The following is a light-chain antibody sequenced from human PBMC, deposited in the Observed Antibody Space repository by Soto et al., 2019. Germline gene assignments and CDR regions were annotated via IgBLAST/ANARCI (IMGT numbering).Light chain of an antibody. J-gene: IGKJ4*01. CDR2: AAS. CDR1: QGISNY. Sequence: DLQMTQSPSSLSASLGDRVTITCRASQGISNYLAWYQQKPGQVPKLLIYAASTLQSGVPSRFSGSGSGTDFTLTISNLRPEDVASYYCQKYNSAPLTFGGGTKVEIK. V-gene: IGKV1-27*01. CDR3: QKYNSAPLT.